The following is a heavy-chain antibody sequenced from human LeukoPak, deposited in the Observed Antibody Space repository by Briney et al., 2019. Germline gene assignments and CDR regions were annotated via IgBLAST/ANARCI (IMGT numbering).Heavy chain of an antibody. J-gene: IGHJ4*02. CDR2: INTDDSST. Sequence: GGSLRLSCETSGFSFSDFPMNWVRQTPGKGLEWVSTINTDDSSTYYADSVKGRFSVSRDNSNNTMYLHMNSLRAKDAGLYYCATSSTGSAKLFLASWGQGPLLTV. D-gene: IGHD2-8*02. CDR1: GFSFSDFP. CDR3: ATSSTGSAKLFLAS. V-gene: IGHV3-23*01.